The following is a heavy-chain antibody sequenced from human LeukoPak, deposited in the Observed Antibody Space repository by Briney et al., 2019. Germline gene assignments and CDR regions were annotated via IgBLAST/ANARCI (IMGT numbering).Heavy chain of an antibody. Sequence: PSETLSLTCAVYGGSFSGYYWSWIRQPPGKGLEWIGEINHSGSTNYNPSLKSRVTISVDTSKNQFSLKLSSVTAADTAVYYCARGRKRIAARAPAFDIWGQGTMVTVSS. CDR3: ARGRKRIAARAPAFDI. CDR2: INHSGST. V-gene: IGHV4-34*01. D-gene: IGHD6-6*01. CDR1: GGSFSGYY. J-gene: IGHJ3*02.